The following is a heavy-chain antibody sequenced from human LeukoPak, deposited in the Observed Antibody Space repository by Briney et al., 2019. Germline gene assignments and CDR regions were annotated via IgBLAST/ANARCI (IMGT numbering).Heavy chain of an antibody. CDR3: ARDRGDGYNYY. CDR2: IIPIFGTA. Sequence: SVKVSCKASGYTFTSYGISWVRQAPGQGLEWMGGIIPIFGTANYAQKFQGRVTITADESTSTAYMELSSLRSEDTAVYYCARDRGDGYNYYWGQGTLVTVSS. V-gene: IGHV1-69*13. D-gene: IGHD5-24*01. CDR1: GYTFTSYG. J-gene: IGHJ4*02.